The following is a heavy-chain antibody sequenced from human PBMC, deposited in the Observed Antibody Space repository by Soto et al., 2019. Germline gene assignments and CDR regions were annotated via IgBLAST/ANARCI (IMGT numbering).Heavy chain of an antibody. CDR1: GYTLTELS. D-gene: IGHD2-8*01. CDR2: FDPEDGET. V-gene: IGHV1-24*01. J-gene: IGHJ4*02. Sequence: GASVKVSCKVSGYTLTELSMHWVRQAPGKGLEWMGGFDPEDGETIYAQKFQGRVTMTEDTSTDTAYMELSSLRSEDTAVYYCASRVRGLMVYAIVGAYDYWGQGTLVTVSS. CDR3: ASRVRGLMVYAIVGAYDY.